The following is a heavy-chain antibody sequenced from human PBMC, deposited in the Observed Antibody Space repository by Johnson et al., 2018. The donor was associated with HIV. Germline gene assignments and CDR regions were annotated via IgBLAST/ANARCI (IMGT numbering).Heavy chain of an antibody. CDR2: ISYDGSNK. D-gene: IGHD3-3*01. CDR3: AKKFCSGSCSDRHYAAFDA. J-gene: IGHJ3*01. V-gene: IGHV3-30*04. Sequence: VQLVESGGGVVQPGRSLRLSCAASGFTFSSYAMHWVRQAPGKGLEWVAVISYDGSNKYYTDSVRGRFTISRDNSRNTLYLQMNSMRVEDTAVYYCAKKFCSGSCSDRHYAAFDAWGQGTMVAVSS. CDR1: GFTFSSYA.